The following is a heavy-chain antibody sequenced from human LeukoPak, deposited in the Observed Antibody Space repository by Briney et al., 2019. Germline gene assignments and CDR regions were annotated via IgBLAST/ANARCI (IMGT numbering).Heavy chain of an antibody. D-gene: IGHD6-13*01. Sequence: GASVKVSCKASGYTFTGYYMHWVRQAPGQGLEWMGWMNPNSGNTGYAQKFQGRVTITRNTSISTAYMELSSLRSEDTAVYYCARNVYSSSWYCYYYYMDVWGKGTTVTVSS. CDR1: GYTFTGYY. V-gene: IGHV1-8*03. J-gene: IGHJ6*03. CDR3: ARNVYSSSWYCYYYYMDV. CDR2: MNPNSGNT.